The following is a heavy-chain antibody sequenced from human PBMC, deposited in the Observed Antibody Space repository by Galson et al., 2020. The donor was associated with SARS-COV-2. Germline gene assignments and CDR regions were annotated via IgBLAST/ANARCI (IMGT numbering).Heavy chain of an antibody. CDR2: IKQHGGYK. Sequence: QLGESLKISCAASGFTFSNSYMTWVRQTPGKGLEWVANIKQHGGYKYYVDSVKVRFTVARDNAKNSLYRQMNSLRAEDTAVYYCVTYRNLGYWGQGTLVTVSS. V-gene: IGHV3-7*01. CDR3: VTYRNLGY. CDR1: GFTFSNSY. J-gene: IGHJ4*02. D-gene: IGHD4-17*01.